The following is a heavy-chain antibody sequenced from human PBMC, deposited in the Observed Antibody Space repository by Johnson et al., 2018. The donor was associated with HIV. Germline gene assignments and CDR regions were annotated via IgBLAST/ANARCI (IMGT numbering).Heavy chain of an antibody. D-gene: IGHD5-18*01. J-gene: IGHJ3*02. V-gene: IGHV3-13*01. CDR3: ARAYSYGVFDI. Sequence: VQLVESGGGLVKPGGSLRLSCAASGFTFSDYYMSWIRQAPGKGLEWVSAIGTAGDTYYPGSVKGRFTISRENAKNSLYLQMNSLRAEDTALYYCARAYSYGVFDIWGQGTMVTVSS. CDR2: IGTAGDT. CDR1: GFTFSDYY.